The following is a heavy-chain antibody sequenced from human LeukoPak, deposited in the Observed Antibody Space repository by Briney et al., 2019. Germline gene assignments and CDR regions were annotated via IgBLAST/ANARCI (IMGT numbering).Heavy chain of an antibody. Sequence: GGSLRLSCAASGFTFSSYGMHWVRQAPGKGLEWVAVIWYDGSNKYYADSVKGRFTISRDNSKNTLYLQMNSLRAEDTAVYYCARENSGNLGYFDYWGQGTLVTVSS. V-gene: IGHV3-33*01. D-gene: IGHD4-23*01. CDR1: GFTFSSYG. CDR3: ARENSGNLGYFDY. J-gene: IGHJ4*02. CDR2: IWYDGSNK.